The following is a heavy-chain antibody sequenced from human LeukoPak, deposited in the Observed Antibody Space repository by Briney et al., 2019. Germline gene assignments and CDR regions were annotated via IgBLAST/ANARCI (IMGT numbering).Heavy chain of an antibody. D-gene: IGHD6-13*01. CDR2: ISSSGSAI. CDR3: AREGTDSSSWYPHYYYYYGMDV. CDR1: GFTFSDYY. J-gene: IGHJ6*02. Sequence: GGSLRLSCAASGFTFSDYYMSWSRQAPGKGLEWVSYISSSGSAIYYADSVKGRFTISRDNAKNSLYLQMNSLRAEDTAVYYCAREGTDSSSWYPHYYYYYGMDVWGQGTTVTVSS. V-gene: IGHV3-11*01.